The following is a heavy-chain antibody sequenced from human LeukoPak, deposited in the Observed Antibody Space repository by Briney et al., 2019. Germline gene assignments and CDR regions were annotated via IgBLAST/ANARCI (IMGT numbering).Heavy chain of an antibody. V-gene: IGHV4-59*01. CDR3: ASSGTMVRGVIIP. CDR2: IYYSGST. D-gene: IGHD3-10*01. CDR1: GGSISSYY. J-gene: IGHJ5*02. Sequence: PSETLSLTCTVSGGSISSYYWSWIRQPPGKGLEWIGYIYYSGSTNYNPSLKSRVTISVDTSKNQLSLKLSSVTAADTAVYYCASSGTMVRGVIIPWGQGTLVTVSS.